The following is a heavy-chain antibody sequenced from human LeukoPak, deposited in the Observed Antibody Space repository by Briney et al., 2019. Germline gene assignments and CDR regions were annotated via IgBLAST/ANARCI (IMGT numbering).Heavy chain of an antibody. CDR1: GGTFSSYA. J-gene: IGHJ4*02. D-gene: IGHD3-16*01. V-gene: IGHV1-69*04. CDR2: IIPILGIA. Sequence: SVKVSCKASGGTFSSYAISWVRQAPGRGLEWMGRIIPILGIANYVQKFQGRVTITADKSTSTAYMELSSLRSEDTAVYYCARESWRVRASFTFDYWGQGTLVTVSS. CDR3: ARESWRVRASFTFDY.